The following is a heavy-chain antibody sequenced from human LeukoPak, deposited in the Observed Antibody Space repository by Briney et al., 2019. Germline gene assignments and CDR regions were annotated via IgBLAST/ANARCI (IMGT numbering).Heavy chain of an antibody. CDR2: ISGSGGTT. Sequence: PGGSLRLSCAASGFTFGSYAMTWVRQAPGKGVEGVSTISGSGGTTYDAASVRGRFTISRDNSKNTLYLQMNSLRAEDTAVYYCAKSLDGDTKGYWGQGIQVTVSS. J-gene: IGHJ4*02. D-gene: IGHD4-17*01. CDR1: GFTFGSYA. V-gene: IGHV3-23*01. CDR3: AKSLDGDTKGY.